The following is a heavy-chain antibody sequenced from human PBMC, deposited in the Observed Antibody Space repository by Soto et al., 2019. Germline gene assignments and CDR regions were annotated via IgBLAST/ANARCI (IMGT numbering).Heavy chain of an antibody. Sequence: GGSLRLSCAASGFIFSSYGIHWVRQAPGKGLEWVAVIWYDGSNKYYADSVKGRFTISRDNSKDTVFLQMNSLRADDTAVYYCARSGSGYYYFEYWGQGTLVTVSS. CDR1: GFIFSSYG. CDR2: IWYDGSNK. V-gene: IGHV3-33*01. D-gene: IGHD3-22*01. J-gene: IGHJ4*02. CDR3: ARSGSGYYYFEY.